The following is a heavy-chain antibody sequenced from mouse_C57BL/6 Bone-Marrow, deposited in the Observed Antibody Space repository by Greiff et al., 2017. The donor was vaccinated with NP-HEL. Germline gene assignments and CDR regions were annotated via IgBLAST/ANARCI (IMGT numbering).Heavy chain of an antibody. CDR1: GFTFSDYY. J-gene: IGHJ2*01. V-gene: IGHV5-16*01. Sequence: EVKVVESEGGLVQPGSSMKLSCTASGFTFSDYYMAWVRQVPEKGLEWVANINYDGSSTYYMDSLKSRFIISRDNAKNILYLQMSSLKSEDTATYYCARDRTGTYYFDYWGQGTTLTVSS. D-gene: IGHD4-1*01. CDR3: ARDRTGTYYFDY. CDR2: INYDGSST.